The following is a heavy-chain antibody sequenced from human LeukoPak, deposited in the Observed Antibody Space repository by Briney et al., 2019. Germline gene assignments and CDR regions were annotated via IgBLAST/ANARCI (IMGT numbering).Heavy chain of an antibody. CDR3: ARECPGYSRGPPYCYYYMDV. CDR2: ISWSGSTI. D-gene: IGHD3-10*01. J-gene: IGHJ6*03. Sequence: GGSLRLFCAACGHILRGYAIHWVRQAPGKGLEGVSCISWSGSTIYYADSVRGRFNISRDKSKITLYLQKSSLRAEDTAVYYCARECPGYSRGPPYCYYYMDVWGKGTTVTVSS. CDR1: GHILRGYA. V-gene: IGHV3-64D*06.